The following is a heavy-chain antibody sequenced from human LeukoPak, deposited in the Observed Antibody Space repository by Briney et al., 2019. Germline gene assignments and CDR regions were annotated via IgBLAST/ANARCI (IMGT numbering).Heavy chain of an antibody. CDR3: ARVYSGVYFDY. CDR1: GFTVSSNY. J-gene: IGHJ4*02. V-gene: IGHV3-66*01. Sequence: GGSLRLSCAASGFTVSSNYMSWVRQAPGKGLEWVSVIYSGGSTYYADSVKGRFTISRDNSKNSLYLQMNSLRAEDAAVYYCARVYSGVYFDYWGQGTLVTVSS. D-gene: IGHD1-26*01. CDR2: IYSGGST.